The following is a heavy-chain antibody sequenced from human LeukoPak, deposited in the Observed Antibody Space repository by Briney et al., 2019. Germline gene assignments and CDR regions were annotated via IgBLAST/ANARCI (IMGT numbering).Heavy chain of an antibody. J-gene: IGHJ4*02. CDR3: ARDRYGDYFDY. CDR2: IYSGGST. D-gene: IGHD4-17*01. CDR1: GFTFSNYA. V-gene: IGHV3-66*01. Sequence: PGGSLRLSCAASGFTFSNYAMSWVRQAPGKGLEWVSVIYSGGSTDYADSVKGRFTISRDNSKNTLYLQMNSLRAEDTAVYYCARDRYGDYFDYWGQGTRVTVSS.